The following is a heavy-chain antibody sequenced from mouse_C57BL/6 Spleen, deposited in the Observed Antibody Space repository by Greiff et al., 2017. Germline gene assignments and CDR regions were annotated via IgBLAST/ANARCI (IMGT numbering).Heavy chain of an antibody. CDR2: IYPGDGDT. V-gene: IGHV1-82*01. D-gene: IGHD1-1*01. J-gene: IGHJ4*01. CDR1: GYAFSSSW. CDR3: ARATTVVATDYYAMDY. Sequence: VQLQQSGPELVKPGASVKISCKASGYAFSSSWMNWVKQRPGKGPEWIGRIYPGDGDTNYNGKFKGKATLTADKSSSTAYMQLSSLTSEDSAVYFCARATTVVATDYYAMDYWGQGTSVTVSS.